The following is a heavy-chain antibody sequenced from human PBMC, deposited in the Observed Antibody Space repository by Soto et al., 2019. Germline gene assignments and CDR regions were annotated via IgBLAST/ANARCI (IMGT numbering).Heavy chain of an antibody. Sequence: QVELVQSGAEVKKPGASVKVSCKASGYIFTSYYLHWVRQAPGQGLEWMGWVNPFDGSRMFAQSFQCRVTFSRDTSTSTVYMELCDRTSDDTAVYYCSRVDPGEASPFDHWGQGTLVPASS. J-gene: IGHJ4*02. D-gene: IGHD3-10*01. CDR2: VNPFDGSR. CDR1: GYIFTSYY. CDR3: SRVDPGEASPFDH. V-gene: IGHV1-46*03.